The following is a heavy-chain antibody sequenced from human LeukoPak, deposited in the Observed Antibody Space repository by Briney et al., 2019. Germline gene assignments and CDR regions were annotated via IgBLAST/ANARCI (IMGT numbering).Heavy chain of an antibody. V-gene: IGHV3-53*01. CDR1: GFIVSNNY. J-gene: IGHJ4*02. Sequence: GGSLRLSCAASGFIVSNNYMSWVRQAPGKGLEWVSVIYSGGSTYYADSVKGRFTISRDNSKNTVYLQMNSLRAEDTAVYYCVRYYYDSSGYPYYFDYWGQGTLVTVSS. CDR3: VRYYYDSSGYPYYFDY. CDR2: IYSGGST. D-gene: IGHD3-22*01.